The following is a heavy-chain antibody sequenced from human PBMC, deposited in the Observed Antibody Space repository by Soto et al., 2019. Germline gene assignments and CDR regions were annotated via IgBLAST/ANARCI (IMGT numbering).Heavy chain of an antibody. CDR3: ASSMVRGRNYFNYGIEV. Sequence: GGALRLSCAASGFTFSDVEMNWVRQAPGKGLEWVAYISSGGSTIHYADSVRGRVTIPRDNAKNSLSLQMSSLRAEDTGVYYCASSMVRGRNYFNYGIEVWGQGTTVTVSS. J-gene: IGHJ6*02. CDR1: GFTFSDVE. CDR2: ISSGGSTI. D-gene: IGHD3-10*01. V-gene: IGHV3-48*03.